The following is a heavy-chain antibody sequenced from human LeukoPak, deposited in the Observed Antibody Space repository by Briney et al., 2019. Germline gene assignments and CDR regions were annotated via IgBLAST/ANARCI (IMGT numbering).Heavy chain of an antibody. J-gene: IGHJ3*02. CDR3: ARGRVVPAAIVMGAFDI. Sequence: SGTLSLTCAVSGGSISSNNGWSWIRQPPGKGLEWIGEINHSGSTNYNPSLTRRVTISVDTSKNQFSLKLSSVTAADTAVYYCARGRVVPAAIVMGAFDIWGQGTMVTVSS. D-gene: IGHD2-2*01. CDR2: INHSGST. CDR1: GGSISSNNG. V-gene: IGHV4-4*02.